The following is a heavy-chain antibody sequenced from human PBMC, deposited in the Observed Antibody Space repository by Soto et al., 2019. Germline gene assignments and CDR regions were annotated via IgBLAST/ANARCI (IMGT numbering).Heavy chain of an antibody. Sequence: XETLSLTCTVAGNSISTTNWWSWVRQSPVKGLEWIGEIYHSGSTNYNPSLKSRVTISVDKSKNQFSLKLSSVTAADTAVYYCARDVGYHYDGSPSGQFDFWGQGTLVTVSS. V-gene: IGHV4-4*02. CDR2: IYHSGST. D-gene: IGHD3-22*01. CDR3: ARDVGYHYDGSPSGQFDF. J-gene: IGHJ4*02. CDR1: GNSISTTNW.